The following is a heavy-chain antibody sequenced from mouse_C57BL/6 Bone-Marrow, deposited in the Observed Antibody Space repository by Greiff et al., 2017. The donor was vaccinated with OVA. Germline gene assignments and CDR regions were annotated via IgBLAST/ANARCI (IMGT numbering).Heavy chain of an antibody. CDR2: IYPRSGNT. V-gene: IGHV1-81*01. Sequence: QVQLQQPGAELARPGASVKLSCKASGYTFTSYGISWVKQRTGQGLEWIGEIYPRSGNTYYNEKFKGKATLTADKSSSTAYMELRSLTSEDSAVYFCARERGLYGNYGGWYFDVWGTGTTVTVSS. CDR3: ARERGLYGNYGGWYFDV. D-gene: IGHD2-1*01. J-gene: IGHJ1*03. CDR1: GYTFTSYG.